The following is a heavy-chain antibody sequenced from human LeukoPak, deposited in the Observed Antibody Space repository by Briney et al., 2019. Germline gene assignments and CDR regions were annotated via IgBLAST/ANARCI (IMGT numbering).Heavy chain of an antibody. V-gene: IGHV4-4*07. CDR3: ARGRLAARSLQQYYNWFDP. D-gene: IGHD5-18*01. J-gene: IGHJ5*02. Sequence: PSETLSLTCTVSGGSISRYYWSWIRQPAGKGLEWIGRIYTSGSTNYNPSLKSRVTMSVDTSKNQFSLKLSSVTAADTAVYYCARGRLAARSLQQYYNWFDPWGQGTLVTVSS. CDR1: GGSISRYY. CDR2: IYTSGST.